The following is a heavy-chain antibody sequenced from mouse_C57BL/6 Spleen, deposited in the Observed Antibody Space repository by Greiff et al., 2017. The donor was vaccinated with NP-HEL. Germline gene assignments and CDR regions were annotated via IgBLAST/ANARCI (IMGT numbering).Heavy chain of an antibody. V-gene: IGHV10-1*01. CDR1: GFSFNTYA. D-gene: IGHD2-4*01. J-gene: IGHJ3*01. CDR3: VSPLYYDYPWFAY. Sequence: EVKLMESGGGLVQPKGSLKLSCAASGFSFNTYAMNWVRQAPGKGLEWVARIRSKSNNYATYYADSVKDRFTISRDDSESMLYLQMNNLKTEDTAMYYCVSPLYYDYPWFAYWGQGTLVTVSA. CDR2: IRSKSNNYAT.